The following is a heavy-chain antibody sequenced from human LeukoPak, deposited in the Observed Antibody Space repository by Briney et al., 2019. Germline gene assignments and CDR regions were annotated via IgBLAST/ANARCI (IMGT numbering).Heavy chain of an antibody. CDR2: IYYSGST. Sequence: SETLSLTCTVSGGSISSYYWSWIRQPPGKGLEWIGYIYYSGSTNYNPSLKSRVTISADTSKNQFSLKLSSVTAADTAVYYCARVQGRKYSSGWYYFDYWGQGTLVSVSS. D-gene: IGHD6-19*01. V-gene: IGHV4-59*01. CDR3: ARVQGRKYSSGWYYFDY. CDR1: GGSISSYY. J-gene: IGHJ4*02.